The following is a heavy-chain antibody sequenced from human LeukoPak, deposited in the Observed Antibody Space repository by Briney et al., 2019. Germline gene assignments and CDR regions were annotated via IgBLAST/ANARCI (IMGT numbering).Heavy chain of an antibody. CDR2: ISYDGNNK. CDR1: GFTFSNSW. J-gene: IGHJ4*02. D-gene: IGHD6-19*01. Sequence: GGSLRLSCAASGFTFSNSWMSWVRQAPGKGLEWVAVISYDGNNKYYADSVKGRFTISRDNSKNTLFMQMNSLRGEDTAVYYCARAAVAGTGGGPQYFDYWGQGTLVTVSS. CDR3: ARAAVAGTGGGPQYFDY. V-gene: IGHV3-30-3*01.